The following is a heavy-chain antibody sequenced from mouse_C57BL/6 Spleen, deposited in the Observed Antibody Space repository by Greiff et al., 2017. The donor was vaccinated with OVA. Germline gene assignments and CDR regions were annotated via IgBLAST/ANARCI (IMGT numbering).Heavy chain of an antibody. Sequence: EVKLVESGGGLVKPGGSLKLSCAASGFTFSSYAMSWVRQTPEKRLEWVATISDGGSYTYYPHNVKGRFTTSRDNAKNNLYLQMSHLKSEDTAMYYCAREGTTVVGYFDVWGTGTTVTVSS. CDR3: AREGTTVVGYFDV. V-gene: IGHV5-4*01. CDR1: GFTFSSYA. CDR2: ISDGGSYT. D-gene: IGHD1-1*01. J-gene: IGHJ1*03.